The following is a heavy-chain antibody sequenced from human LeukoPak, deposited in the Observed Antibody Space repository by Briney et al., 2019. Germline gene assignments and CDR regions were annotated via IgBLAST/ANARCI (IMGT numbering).Heavy chain of an antibody. J-gene: IGHJ4*02. Sequence: GGSLRLSCAASGFTFSSYEMNWVRQAPGKGLEWVSYINSVGSAIYYADSVKGRFTISRDNAKNSLYLQMNSLRAEDTAVYYCARARAFSSGGYFDSWGQGTLVTVSS. V-gene: IGHV3-48*03. CDR1: GFTFSSYE. D-gene: IGHD6-19*01. CDR3: ARARAFSSGGYFDS. CDR2: INSVGSAI.